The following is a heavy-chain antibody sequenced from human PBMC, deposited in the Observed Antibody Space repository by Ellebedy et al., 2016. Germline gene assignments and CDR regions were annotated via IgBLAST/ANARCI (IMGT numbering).Heavy chain of an antibody. V-gene: IGHV3-7*02. CDR3: AKGALYSKNTCFDY. D-gene: IGHD4-11*01. CDR1: GFTFSSYW. CDR2: RNQDGSEK. Sequence: GGSLRLSCAASGFTFSSYWMSWVRQAPGKGLEWVANRNQDGSEKYYVDSVKGRFTISRDNAKNSLYLQMNSLRAEDTAVYYCAKGALYSKNTCFDYWGQGTLVTVSS. J-gene: IGHJ4*02.